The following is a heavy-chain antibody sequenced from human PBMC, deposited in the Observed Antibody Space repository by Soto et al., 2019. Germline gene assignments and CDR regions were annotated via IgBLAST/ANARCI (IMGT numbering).Heavy chain of an antibody. CDR3: ARAGVGATPNDY. J-gene: IGHJ4*02. CDR1: GYTFTSYA. CDR2: INAGIGNT. V-gene: IGHV1-3*05. D-gene: IGHD1-26*01. Sequence: QVQLVQSGAEEKKPGASVKVSCKASGYTFTSYAMHWVRQAPGQRLEWMGWINAGIGNTKYSQKFQVRVTITRDTSASTAYMELSSLRSEDTAVYYCARAGVGATPNDYWGQGTLVTVSS.